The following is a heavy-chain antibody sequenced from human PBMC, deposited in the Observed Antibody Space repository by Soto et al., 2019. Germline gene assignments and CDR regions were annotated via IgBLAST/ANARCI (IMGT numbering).Heavy chain of an antibody. CDR1: GFTFRNYW. CDR2: ISTDATVI. CDR3: VRSKYSGSCQDC. J-gene: IGHJ4*02. V-gene: IGHV3-74*02. Sequence: EVQLVESGGGLVQPGESLRLSCAASGFTFRNYWMHWVRQSPGKGLVWVSRISTDATVIHYADSVKGRFTISRDNAENTLYLQMNSLRAEDTGVYYYVRSKYSGSCQDCWGQGTLVTVSS. D-gene: IGHD1-26*01.